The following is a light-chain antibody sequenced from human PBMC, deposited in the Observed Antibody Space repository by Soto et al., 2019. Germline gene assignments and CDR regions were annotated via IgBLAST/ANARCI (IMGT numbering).Light chain of an antibody. CDR1: QSVSSNF. CDR2: GVS. CDR3: QQYGTSPRT. Sequence: EIVLTQSPGTLSLSPGDRATLSCRASQSVSSNFLAWYQQKLGQAPRLLIYGVSNRATGIPDRFSGSGSGTDFTLTISRLESEDFSVYYCQQYGTSPRTFGQGTKVEIK. J-gene: IGKJ1*01. V-gene: IGKV3-20*01.